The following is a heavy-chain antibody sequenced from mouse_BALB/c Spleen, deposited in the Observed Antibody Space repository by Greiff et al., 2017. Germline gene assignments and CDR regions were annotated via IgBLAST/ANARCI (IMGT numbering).Heavy chain of an antibody. CDR2: INSNGGST. CDR1: GFTFSSYG. CDR3: ARDGYYPLFDY. D-gene: IGHD2-3*01. J-gene: IGHJ2*01. V-gene: IGHV5-6-3*01. Sequence: EVQRVESGGGLVQPGGSLKLSCAASGFTFSSYGMSWVRQTPDKRLELVATINSNGGSTYYPDSVKGRFTISRDNAKNTLYLQMSSLKSEDTAMYYCARDGYYPLFDYWGQGTTLTVSS.